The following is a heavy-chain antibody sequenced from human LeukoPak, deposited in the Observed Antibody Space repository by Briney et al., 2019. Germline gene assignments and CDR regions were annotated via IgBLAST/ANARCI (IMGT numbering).Heavy chain of an antibody. J-gene: IGHJ4*02. CDR1: GGSFSGYY. Sequence: SETLSLTCAVYGGSFSGYYWSWLRQPPGKGLEGIGEINHSGSTNYNPSLKSRVTISVDTSKNQFSLKLSSVTAADTAVYYCASQYSGSPSDYWGQGTLVTVSS. D-gene: IGHD1-26*01. V-gene: IGHV4-34*01. CDR2: INHSGST. CDR3: ASQYSGSPSDY.